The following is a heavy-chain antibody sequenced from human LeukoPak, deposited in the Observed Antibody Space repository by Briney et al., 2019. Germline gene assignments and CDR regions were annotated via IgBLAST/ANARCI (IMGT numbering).Heavy chain of an antibody. V-gene: IGHV3-21*01. Sequence: GGSLRLSCAAPGFTFRSYTMTWVGKAPGKGLKWVSSISSSSSYIYYADSVKGRFIISRDNAKNSLYLQMNSLRAEDTAVYYCARDPTYYYDSSGFDDYWGQGTLVTVSS. J-gene: IGHJ4*02. CDR3: ARDPTYYYDSSGFDDY. D-gene: IGHD3-22*01. CDR2: ISSSSSYI. CDR1: GFTFRSYT.